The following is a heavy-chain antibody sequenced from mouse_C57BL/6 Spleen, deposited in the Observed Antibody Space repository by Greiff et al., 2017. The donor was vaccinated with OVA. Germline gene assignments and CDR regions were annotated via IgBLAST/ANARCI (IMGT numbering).Heavy chain of an antibody. J-gene: IGHJ1*03. CDR1: GYTFTSYW. V-gene: IGHV1-69*01. D-gene: IGHD1-1*01. Sequence: VQLQQPGAELVMPGASVKLSCKASGYTFTSYWMHWVKQRPGQGLEWIGEIDPSDSYTNYNQKFKGKSTLTVDKSSSTAYMQLSSLTYDDSAVYYCARRAVVATGYCDVWGTGTTVTVSS. CDR2: IDPSDSYT. CDR3: ARRAVVATGYCDV.